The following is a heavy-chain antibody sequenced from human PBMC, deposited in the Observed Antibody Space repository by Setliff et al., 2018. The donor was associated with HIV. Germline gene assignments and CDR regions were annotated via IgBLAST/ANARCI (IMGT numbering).Heavy chain of an antibody. Sequence: SETLSLTCTVSGGSISSHYWSWIRQPPGKGLEWIGYIYSTGSTNYNPSLKSRVTISVDTSKNQFSLQLSPVTAADTAVYYCARVQWDLLYVPDAFDIWGQGIMVTVS. CDR3: ARVQWDLLYVPDAFDI. V-gene: IGHV4-59*11. D-gene: IGHD1-26*01. J-gene: IGHJ3*02. CDR2: IYSTGST. CDR1: GGSISSHY.